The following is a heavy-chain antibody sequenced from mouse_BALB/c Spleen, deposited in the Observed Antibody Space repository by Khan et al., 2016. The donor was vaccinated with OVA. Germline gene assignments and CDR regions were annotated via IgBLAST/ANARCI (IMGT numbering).Heavy chain of an antibody. CDR1: GFSLTNYG. D-gene: IGHD2-10*01. CDR3: ARQPYYHYYIMDY. V-gene: IGHV2-6-1*01. J-gene: IGHJ4*01. Sequence: VQLQESGPALVAPSQSLSITCTISGFSLTNYGVHWVRQPPGKGLEWLVVIWSDGSTTYNSALKSRLSICKDNSKSQVFLKMNSLQTDDTAMYYCARQPYYHYYIMDYWGQGTSVTVSS. CDR2: IWSDGST.